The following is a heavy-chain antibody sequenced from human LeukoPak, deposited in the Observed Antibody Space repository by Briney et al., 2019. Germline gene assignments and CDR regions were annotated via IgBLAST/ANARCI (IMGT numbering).Heavy chain of an antibody. V-gene: IGHV3-30*18. J-gene: IGHJ2*01. CDR2: ISYDGSNK. CDR1: GFTFSSYG. D-gene: IGHD4-17*01. Sequence: GGSLRLSCAASGFTFSSYGMHWVRQAPGKGLEWVAVISYDGSNKYYADSVKGRFTISRDNSKNTLYLQMNSQRAEDTAVYYCAKEATVTDWYFDLWGRGTLVTVSS. CDR3: AKEATVTDWYFDL.